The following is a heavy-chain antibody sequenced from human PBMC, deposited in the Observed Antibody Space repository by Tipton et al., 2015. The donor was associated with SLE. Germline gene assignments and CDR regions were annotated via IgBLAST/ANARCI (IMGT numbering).Heavy chain of an antibody. D-gene: IGHD4-23*01. Sequence: SLRLSCTVSGGSISSNTWWNWVRQPPGMGLEWIGEIHHRGTTNYNPSLKSRVTISVDKSKSQFSLKLSSVTAADTAVYYCASGKLSYGGGDNWGQGTLVTVSS. CDR2: IHHRGTT. CDR3: ASGKLSYGGGDN. V-gene: IGHV4-4*02. J-gene: IGHJ4*02. CDR1: GGSISSNTW.